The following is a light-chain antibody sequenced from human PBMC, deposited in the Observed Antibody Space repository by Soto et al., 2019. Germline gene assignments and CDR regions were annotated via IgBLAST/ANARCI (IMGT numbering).Light chain of an antibody. Sequence: QSALTQPASVSGSPGQSITISCTGTSSDVGGYNYVSWYQQHPGKAPKLLIYEVSNRPSGVSNRFSDSKSGNTASLTIFGLQTEEEADYYCSSYTISTPYVGFGGGTKLTVL. J-gene: IGLJ2*01. CDR1: SSDVGGYNY. CDR3: SSYTISTPYVG. V-gene: IGLV2-14*01. CDR2: EVS.